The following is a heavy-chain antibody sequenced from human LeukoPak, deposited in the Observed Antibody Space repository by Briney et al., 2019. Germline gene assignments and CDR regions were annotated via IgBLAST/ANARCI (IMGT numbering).Heavy chain of an antibody. J-gene: IGHJ6*03. CDR1: GFTFSSYN. Sequence: GGSLRLSCAASGFTFSSYNMYWVRQAPGKGLEWVSSISSSSNYIYYADSMKGRFTISRDNAKNSLYLQMNSLRAEDTAFYYCARGAGSGYYFYMDVWGKGTTVTVSS. CDR2: ISSSSNYI. CDR3: ARGAGSGYYFYMDV. D-gene: IGHD3-10*01. V-gene: IGHV3-21*04.